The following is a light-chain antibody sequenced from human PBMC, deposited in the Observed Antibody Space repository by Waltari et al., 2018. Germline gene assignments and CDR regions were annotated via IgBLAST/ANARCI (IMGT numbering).Light chain of an antibody. Sequence: SSELTQDPAVSVALGQTVRITCQGSTLRSYDASWYQQKPGQAPILVIYGKDNRPSGIPYRFSGSTSGNTASLTITGSQAEDEADYYCHSRVVSNVRGAFGGGTKLTVL. CDR2: GKD. CDR3: HSRVVSNVRGA. J-gene: IGLJ2*01. V-gene: IGLV3-19*01. CDR1: TLRSYD.